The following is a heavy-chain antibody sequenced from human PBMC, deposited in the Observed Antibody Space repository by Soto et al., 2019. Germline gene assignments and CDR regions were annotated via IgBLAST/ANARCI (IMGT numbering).Heavy chain of an antibody. J-gene: IGHJ6*02. CDR2: INHSGST. Sequence: SETLSLTCAVYGGSFSGYYWSWIRQPPGKGLEWIGEINHSGSTNYNPSLKSRVTISVDTSTKQFSLKLSSVTAADTAVYYCAVLHRYYGMDVWGQGTTVTVSS. CDR1: GGSFSGYY. V-gene: IGHV4-34*01. CDR3: AVLHRYYGMDV.